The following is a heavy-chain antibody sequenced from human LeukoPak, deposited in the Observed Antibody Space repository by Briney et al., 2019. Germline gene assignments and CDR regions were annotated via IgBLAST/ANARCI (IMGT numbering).Heavy chain of an antibody. Sequence: GASVKVSCKASGYTFTTYDINWVRQATGQGLEWMGWMNPHSGNTGYAQKFQGRVAMTTDTSINTAYMELSSLTSDDTAVYYCTRAPIPGNFWGQGTLVTVSS. V-gene: IGHV1-8*01. CDR3: TRAPIPGNF. D-gene: IGHD3-10*01. CDR2: MNPHSGNT. CDR1: GYTFTTYD. J-gene: IGHJ4*02.